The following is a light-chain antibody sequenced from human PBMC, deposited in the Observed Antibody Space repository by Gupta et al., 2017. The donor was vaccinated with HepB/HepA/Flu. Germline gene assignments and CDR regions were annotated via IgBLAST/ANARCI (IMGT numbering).Light chain of an antibody. Sequence: QSVLTQPPSASGTPGQRVTISCSRSSSNIGSNYVYWYQQLPGTAPKLLIYRNNQRPSGVPDRFSGSKSGTSASLAISGLRSEDEADYYCAAWDDSLSGGVFGGGTKLTVL. V-gene: IGLV1-47*01. CDR1: SSNIGSNY. J-gene: IGLJ2*01. CDR2: RNN. CDR3: AAWDDSLSGGV.